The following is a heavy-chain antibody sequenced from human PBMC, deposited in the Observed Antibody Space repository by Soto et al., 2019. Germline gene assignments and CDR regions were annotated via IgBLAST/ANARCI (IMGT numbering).Heavy chain of an antibody. CDR3: AKFTEPGYSSIWYYFEY. CDR2: ISSRSTNI. CDR1: GFTFSGYS. V-gene: IGHV3-21*06. Sequence: GSLRLSCVGSGFTFSGYSMAWVRQAPGRGLEWVASISSRSTNIDYADSAKGRFTISRDNAKNLVSLQMSSLRGEDTALYYCAKFTEPGYSSIWYYFEYWGQGTPVTVSS. J-gene: IGHJ4*02. D-gene: IGHD6-19*01.